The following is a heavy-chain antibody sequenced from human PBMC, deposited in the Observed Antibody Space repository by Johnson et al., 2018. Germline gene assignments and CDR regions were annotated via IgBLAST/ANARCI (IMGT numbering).Heavy chain of an antibody. CDR2: ISYDGSNK. Sequence: QVQLVQSGGGVVQPGRSLRLSCAASGFTFSAYGIHWVRQAPGKGLEWVAVISYDGSNKYFADSVKGRFTISRDNSKNTLYLQMNSLRAEDTAVYYCAKDWEIAAVGTGCYFHHWGQGTLVTVSS. J-gene: IGHJ1*01. V-gene: IGHV3-30*18. CDR3: AKDWEIAAVGTGCYFHH. D-gene: IGHD6-13*01. CDR1: GFTFSAYG.